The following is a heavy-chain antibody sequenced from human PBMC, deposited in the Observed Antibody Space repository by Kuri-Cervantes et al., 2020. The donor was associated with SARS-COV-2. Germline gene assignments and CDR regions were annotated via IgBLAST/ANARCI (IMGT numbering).Heavy chain of an antibody. V-gene: IGHV3-33*08. CDR1: GFTFSSYG. Sequence: GESLKISCAASGFTFSSYGMHWVRQAPGKGLEWVAVIWYDGSNKYYADSAKGRFTISRDNSKNTLYLQMNSLRAEDTAVYYCARDPYYYDSTVLDVWGQGTTVTVSS. J-gene: IGHJ6*02. CDR2: IWYDGSNK. D-gene: IGHD3-22*01. CDR3: ARDPYYYDSTVLDV.